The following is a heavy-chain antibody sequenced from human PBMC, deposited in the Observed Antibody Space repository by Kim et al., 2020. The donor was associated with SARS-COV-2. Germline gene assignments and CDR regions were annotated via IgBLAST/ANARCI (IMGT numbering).Heavy chain of an antibody. CDR2: ISWDGGST. CDR1: GFTFDDYT. D-gene: IGHD2-15*01. V-gene: IGHV3-43*01. CDR3: AKGYCSGGSCYEYYYYGMDV. Sequence: GGSLRLSCAASGFTFDDYTMHWVRQAPGKGLEWVSLISWDGGSTYYTDSVKGRFTISRDNSKNSLYLQMNSLRTEDTALYYCAKGYCSGGSCYEYYYYGMDVWGQGTTVTVSS. J-gene: IGHJ6*02.